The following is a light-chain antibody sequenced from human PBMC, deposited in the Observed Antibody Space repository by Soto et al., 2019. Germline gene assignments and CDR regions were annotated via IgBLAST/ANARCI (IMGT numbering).Light chain of an antibody. Sequence: QSVLTQPPSASGSPGQTVTISCTGTSSDVGGYNFVSWYQQHPGKAPKLIIYEVTKRPSGVPDRFSGSKSGNTASLTVSGLQADDEDAYYCGSYACSNNCAFVFGSPTKLTVL. CDR1: SSDVGGYNF. V-gene: IGLV2-8*01. CDR3: GSYACSNNCAFV. J-gene: IGLJ1*01. CDR2: EVT.